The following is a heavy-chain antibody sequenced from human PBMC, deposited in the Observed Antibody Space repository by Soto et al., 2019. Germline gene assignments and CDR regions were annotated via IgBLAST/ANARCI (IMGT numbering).Heavy chain of an antibody. CDR2: IYYSGST. Sequence: PSETLSLTCTVSGGSISSYYWSWIRQPPGKGLEWIGYIYYSGSTNYNPSLKSRVTISVDTSKNQFSLKLGSVTAADTAVYYCARVYYDFWSGYYPYYFDYWGQGTLVTVSS. CDR3: ARVYYDFWSGYYPYYFDY. J-gene: IGHJ4*02. D-gene: IGHD3-3*01. V-gene: IGHV4-59*01. CDR1: GGSISSYY.